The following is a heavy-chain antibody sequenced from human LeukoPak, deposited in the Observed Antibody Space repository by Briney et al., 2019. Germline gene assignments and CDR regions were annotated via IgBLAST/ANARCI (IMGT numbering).Heavy chain of an antibody. V-gene: IGHV3-23*01. CDR3: AKRGKGQVGADDL. J-gene: IGHJ5*02. CDR1: GFTFSSYA. Sequence: TGGSLRLSCAASGFTFSSYAMNWVRQAPGKGLEWVSGISGSGGSTYYADSVKGRFTISRDNSKNTLYLQMNILRAEDTAVYYCAKRGKGQVGADDLWGQGTLVTVSS. CDR2: ISGSGGST. D-gene: IGHD1-26*01.